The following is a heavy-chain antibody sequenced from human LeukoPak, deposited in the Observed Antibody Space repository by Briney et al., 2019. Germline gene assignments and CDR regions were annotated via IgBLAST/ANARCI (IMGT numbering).Heavy chain of an antibody. CDR1: GDAITSDKYY. CDR3: ARQGYSSGAGYYYYGMDV. V-gene: IGHV4-39*01. D-gene: IGHD6-25*01. CDR2: IHHSGST. Sequence: PSETLSLTCTVSGDAITSDKYYWGWIRQPPGKGLEWIGNIHHSGSTYYSPSLKSRVTISVDTSKNHFSLSLSSVTATDTAVYYCARQGYSSGAGYYYYGMDVWGQGTTVTVSS. J-gene: IGHJ6*02.